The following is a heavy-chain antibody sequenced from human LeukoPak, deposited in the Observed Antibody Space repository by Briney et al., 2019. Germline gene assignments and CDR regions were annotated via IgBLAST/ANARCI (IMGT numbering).Heavy chain of an antibody. CDR3: ARGQQLAPGDY. V-gene: IGHV7-4-1*02. Sequence: ASVKVSCKASGYTFTSYTMNWVRQAPGQGLEWMGWINTNSGNPTYAQGFTGRFVFSLDTSVTTAYLEISSLKAEDTAVYYCARGQQLAPGDYWGQGTLVTVSS. CDR2: INTNSGNP. J-gene: IGHJ4*02. D-gene: IGHD6-13*01. CDR1: GYTFTSYT.